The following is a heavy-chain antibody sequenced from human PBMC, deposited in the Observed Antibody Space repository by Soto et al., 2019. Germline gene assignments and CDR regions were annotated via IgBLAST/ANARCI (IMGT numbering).Heavy chain of an antibody. D-gene: IGHD3-22*01. V-gene: IGHV4-59*01. Sequence: QVQLQESGPGLVKPSETLSLTCTVSGGSISPYYWSWIRQPPGKGLEWIGFIYYSGSTNYNPSLKSRVAISVDTSEYQFSLMRTSVTAADTAVYYWARPRSSGYAGEFDYWGQGTLVTVSS. CDR3: ARPRSSGYAGEFDY. J-gene: IGHJ4*02. CDR1: GGSISPYY. CDR2: IYYSGST.